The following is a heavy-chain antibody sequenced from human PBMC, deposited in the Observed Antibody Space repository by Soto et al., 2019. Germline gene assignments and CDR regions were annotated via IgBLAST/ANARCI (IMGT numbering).Heavy chain of an antibody. CDR2: ISAYNGNT. J-gene: IGHJ6*02. V-gene: IGHV1-18*01. CDR1: CYTFPSYG. D-gene: IGHD6-13*01. CDR3: GRDLGGSSSWYASYYYYYGMDV. Sequence: SAQVSFKASCYTFPSYGISWAGQAPGQGLELMRWISAYNGNTNYAQKLQGRVTMTTDTSTSTAYMELRSLRSDDTAVYYCGRDLGGSSSWYASYYYYYGMDVWGQGTTVTVSS.